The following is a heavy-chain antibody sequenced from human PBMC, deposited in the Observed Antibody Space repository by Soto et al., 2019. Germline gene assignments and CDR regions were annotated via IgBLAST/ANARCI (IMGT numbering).Heavy chain of an antibody. V-gene: IGHV3-23*01. CDR3: AKVGYYYDIYAHWYFDL. D-gene: IGHD3-22*01. J-gene: IGHJ2*01. CDR1: GFTFSSYA. Sequence: EVQLLESGGGLVQPGGSLRLSCAASGFTFSSYAMTWVRQAPGEGLEWVSAITGSGGSTNYVDSVKGRFTISRDNSKNTLYLQMTSLRAVDTAVYYCAKVGYYYDIYAHWYFDLWGRGTLVTVSS. CDR2: ITGSGGST.